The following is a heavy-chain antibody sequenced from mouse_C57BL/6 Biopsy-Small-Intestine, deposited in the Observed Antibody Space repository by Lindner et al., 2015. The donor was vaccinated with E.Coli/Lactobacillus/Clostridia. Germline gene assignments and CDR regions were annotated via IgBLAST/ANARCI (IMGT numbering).Heavy chain of an antibody. V-gene: IGHV1-47*01. J-gene: IGHJ2*01. CDR2: FHPYDDET. CDR3: ARGTVFDY. D-gene: IGHD4-1*01. Sequence: VQLQESGAEVVKPGASVKMSCKASGYTFPTYPIEWMRQIHGKSLEWIGNFHPYDDETKYNENFKDKATLTVEKSSNTVYLELSRLTSDDSAVYYCARGTVFDYWGQGTTLTVSS. CDR1: GYTFPTYP.